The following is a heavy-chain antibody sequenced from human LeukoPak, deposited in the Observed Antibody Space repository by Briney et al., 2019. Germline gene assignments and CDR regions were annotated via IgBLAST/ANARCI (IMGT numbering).Heavy chain of an antibody. D-gene: IGHD4-17*01. CDR1: GFTFSSYW. CDR3: TAQIDYAYDY. V-gene: IGHV3-15*07. J-gene: IGHJ4*02. Sequence: PGGSLRLSCEASGFTFSSYWMNWVRQAPGKGLEWVGRIKSKTDGGTTDYAAPVKGRFTISRDDSKNTLYLQMNSLKTEDTAVYYCTAQIDYAYDYWGQGTLVTVSS. CDR2: IKSKTDGGTT.